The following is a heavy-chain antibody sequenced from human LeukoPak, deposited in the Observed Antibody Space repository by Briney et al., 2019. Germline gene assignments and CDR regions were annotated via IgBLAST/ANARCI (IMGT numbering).Heavy chain of an antibody. V-gene: IGHV3-66*04. J-gene: IGHJ4*02. CDR3: ARQNYGNPDY. Sequence: PGGSLRLSCAASGFTVSSNYMSWVRQAPGKGLEWVSGMSGSGGNTYYADSVKGRFTMSRDNAKNTLYLQINSLRVEDTAVYYCARQNYGNPDYWGQGTLVTVSS. D-gene: IGHD3-16*01. CDR2: MSGSGGNT. CDR1: GFTVSSNY.